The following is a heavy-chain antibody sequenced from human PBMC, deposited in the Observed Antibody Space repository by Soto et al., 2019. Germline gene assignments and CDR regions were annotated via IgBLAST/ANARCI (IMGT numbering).Heavy chain of an antibody. V-gene: IGHV3-30*18. CDR3: AKDAYYYGMDV. CDR2: ISYDGSNK. Sequence: GGSLRLSCAASGFTFSSYGMHWVRQAPGKGLEWVAVISYDGSNKYYADSVKGRFTISRDNSKNTLYLQMNSLRDEDTAVYYCAKDAYYYGMDVWGQGTTVTVSS. CDR1: GFTFSSYG. J-gene: IGHJ6*02.